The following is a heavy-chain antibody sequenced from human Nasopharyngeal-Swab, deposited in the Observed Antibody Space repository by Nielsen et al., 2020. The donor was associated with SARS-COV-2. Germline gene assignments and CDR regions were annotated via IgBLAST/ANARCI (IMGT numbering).Heavy chain of an antibody. J-gene: IGHJ4*02. CDR2: IKYDGSES. D-gene: IGHD5-18*01. CDR3: ARGRVAAAMASSDT. Sequence: GESLKISCTGSGFIFSDFWMTWVRQAPGKGLEWVGNIKYDGSESYHVDSVKGRFTISRDNARNSLILQMNSLRVEDSGLYYCARGRVAAAMASSDTWGQGTLATVSS. CDR1: GFIFSDFW. V-gene: IGHV3-7*01.